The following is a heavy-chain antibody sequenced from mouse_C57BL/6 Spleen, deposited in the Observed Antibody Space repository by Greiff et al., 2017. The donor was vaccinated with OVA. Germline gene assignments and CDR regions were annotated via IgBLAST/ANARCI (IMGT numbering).Heavy chain of an antibody. D-gene: IGHD2-1*01. CDR1: GYAFSSYW. J-gene: IGHJ3*01. V-gene: IGHV1-80*01. CDR2: IYPGDGDT. Sequence: QVQLQQSGAELVKPGASVKISCKASGYAFSSYWMNWVKQRPGKGLEWIGQIYPGDGDTKYNGKFKGKATLTADTSSSTAYMQLSSLTSEDSAVYFCARSNYGNYSWFAYWGQGTLVTVSA. CDR3: ARSNYGNYSWFAY.